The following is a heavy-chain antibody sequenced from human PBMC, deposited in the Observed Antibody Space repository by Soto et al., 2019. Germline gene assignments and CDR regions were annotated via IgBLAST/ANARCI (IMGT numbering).Heavy chain of an antibody. CDR1: GYTFTNYG. CDR3: ARDSPPVDS. CDR2: ISAYNGNT. V-gene: IGHV1-18*01. J-gene: IGHJ4*02. Sequence: QVQLVQSGAEVKKPGASVKVSCKASGYTFTNYGISWVRQAPGQGLEWMGWISAYNGNTNYAQKLQGRGTMTTDTSPTTAYTELRSLRSHDTAVYYCARDSPPVDSWGQGTLVTVSS.